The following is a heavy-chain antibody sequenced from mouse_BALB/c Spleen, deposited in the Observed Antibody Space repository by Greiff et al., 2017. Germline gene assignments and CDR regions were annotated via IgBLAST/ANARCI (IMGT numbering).Heavy chain of an antibody. Sequence: QVQLKESGAELVRPGASVTLSCKASGYTFTDYEMHWVKQTPVHGLEWIGAIDPETGGTAYNQKFKGKATLTADKSSSTAYMELRSLTSEDSAVYYCARWIYYGNYEAMDYWGQGTSVTVSS. V-gene: IGHV1-15*01. J-gene: IGHJ4*01. D-gene: IGHD2-1*01. CDR2: IDPETGGT. CDR3: ARWIYYGNYEAMDY. CDR1: GYTFTDYE.